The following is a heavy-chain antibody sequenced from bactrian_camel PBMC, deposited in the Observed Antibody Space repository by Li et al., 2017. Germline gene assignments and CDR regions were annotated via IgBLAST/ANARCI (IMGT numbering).Heavy chain of an antibody. CDR1: RSSYC. V-gene: IGHV3S55*01. CDR3: VTDVYDCYSATPSLNFGY. J-gene: IGHJ6*01. D-gene: IGHD4*01. CDR2: ISDDGNP. Sequence: QLVESGGGSVQAGGSLRLSCTASRSSYCMGWFRQVPGKEREGIASISDDGNPSYADSVKGRFTISQDNAVNTLYLQMNSLKPEDTAKYYCVTDVYDCYSATPSLNFGYSGQGTQVTVS.